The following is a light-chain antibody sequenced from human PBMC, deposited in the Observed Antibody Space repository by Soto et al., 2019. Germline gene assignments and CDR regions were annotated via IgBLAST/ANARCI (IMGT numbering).Light chain of an antibody. CDR2: ANT. V-gene: IGLV1-40*01. CDR1: SSNIGAGYH. CDR3: QCYDSSLSGFYD. Sequence: QSVLTQPPSVSGGPGQRVTSRCTGGSSNIGAGYHVHWYQQLPGTAPRLLIYANTNRPSRVPDRFSGSKSGTSASLAITGLQPEDEADYYSQCYDSSLSGFYDFGTGTKVTVL. J-gene: IGLJ1*01.